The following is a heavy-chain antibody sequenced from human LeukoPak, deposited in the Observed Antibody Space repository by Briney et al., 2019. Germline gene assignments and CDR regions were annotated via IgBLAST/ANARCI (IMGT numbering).Heavy chain of an antibody. V-gene: IGHV3-66*02. D-gene: IGHD3-3*01. CDR1: GFTVSSNY. CDR3: ARDLRLTTIFGVVSN. Sequence: GGSLRLSCAASGFTVSSNYMSWVRQAPGKGLEWVSVIYSGGSTYYADSVKGRFTISRDNSKNTLYLQMNSLRPEDTAVYYCARDLRLTTIFGVVSNWGQGTLSPSPQ. J-gene: IGHJ4*02. CDR2: IYSGGST.